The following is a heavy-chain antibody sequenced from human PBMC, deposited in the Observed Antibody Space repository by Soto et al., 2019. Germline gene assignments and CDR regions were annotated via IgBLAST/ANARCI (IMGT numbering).Heavy chain of an antibody. CDR3: VRDSTIGSTYSGYDGIDH. D-gene: IGHD5-12*01. J-gene: IGHJ4*02. V-gene: IGHV1-18*01. CDR1: GYTFTSYG. CDR2: ISAYNGNT. Sequence: VASVKVSCKASGYTFTSYGISWVRQAPGKGLEWIGWISAYNGNTNYEQKLQGRVTMTTDKYTSTAYMELNSLRSEDTAVYYCVRDSTIGSTYSGYDGIDHWGQGTLVTVSS.